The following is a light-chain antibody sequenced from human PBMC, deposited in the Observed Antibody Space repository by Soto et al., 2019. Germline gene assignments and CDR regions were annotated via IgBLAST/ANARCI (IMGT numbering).Light chain of an antibody. Sequence: EIVLTQSPGTLSLSPGEKATLSCRASQSVSSSYLAWYQQKPGQAPRRLIYGASSRATGIPDRFSGSGSGTDFTLTISRLEPEDFAVYYCQQYGSSAWTFGQGTKVESK. J-gene: IGKJ1*01. CDR1: QSVSSSY. V-gene: IGKV3-20*01. CDR3: QQYGSSAWT. CDR2: GAS.